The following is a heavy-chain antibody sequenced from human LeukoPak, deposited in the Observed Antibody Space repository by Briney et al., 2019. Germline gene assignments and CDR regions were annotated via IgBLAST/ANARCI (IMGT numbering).Heavy chain of an antibody. CDR1: GFTVSSNY. Sequence: PGGSLRLSCAASGFTVSSNYMSWVRQAPGKGLEGVSVIYSGGSTYYADSVKGRFTISRDNSKNTLYLQMNSLRAEDTAVYYCARAKDELLWFGELSYYFDYWGQGTLVTVSS. CDR3: ARAKDELLWFGELSYYFDY. CDR2: IYSGGST. V-gene: IGHV3-53*01. D-gene: IGHD3-10*01. J-gene: IGHJ4*02.